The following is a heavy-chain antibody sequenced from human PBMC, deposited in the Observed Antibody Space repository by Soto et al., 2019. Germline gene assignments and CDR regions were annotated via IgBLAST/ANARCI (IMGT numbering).Heavy chain of an antibody. CDR2: VYYLGST. V-gene: IGHV4-59*01. D-gene: IGHD3-10*01. CDR3: ARDGYDGSGSPYPAY. Sequence: SETLSLTCSVSGGSMSEYFWSWIRQSPESGLEWIGYVYYLGSTDYNPSLKSRVTISVDTSKRQFSLRLSSVTAADAAIYYCARDGYDGSGSPYPAYWGPGIQVTVSS. J-gene: IGHJ4*02. CDR1: GGSMSEYF.